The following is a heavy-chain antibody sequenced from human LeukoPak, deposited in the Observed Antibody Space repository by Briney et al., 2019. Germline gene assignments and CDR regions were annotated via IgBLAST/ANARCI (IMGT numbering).Heavy chain of an antibody. J-gene: IGHJ4*02. V-gene: IGHV3-7*04. CDR2: IKYDESEK. CDR3: TRVTTNGYFEY. D-gene: IGHD1-1*01. CDR1: GFTFSSFW. Sequence: GGSLRLSCAASGFTFSSFWMGWVRQAPGKGLEWVASIKYDESEKHHVDSVKGRFTISRDNAKNSLNLQMNSLRAEDTAVYFCTRVTTNGYFEYWGQGTLVIVSS.